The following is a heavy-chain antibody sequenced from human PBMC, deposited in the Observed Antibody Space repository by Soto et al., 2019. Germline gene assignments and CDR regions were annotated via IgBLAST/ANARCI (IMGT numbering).Heavy chain of an antibody. V-gene: IGHV5-51*01. CDR3: ARSFVPYSSSWSLAS. J-gene: IGHJ5*02. CDR2: IYPGDSDT. D-gene: IGHD6-13*01. CDR1: GYSFTSYW. Sequence: GESLKISCKGSGYSFTSYWISWVRQMPGKGLEWMGIIYPGDSDTRYSPSFQGQVTISADKSISTAYLQWRSLQASDTAMYYCARSFVPYSSSWSLASWAQGTIVTVSS.